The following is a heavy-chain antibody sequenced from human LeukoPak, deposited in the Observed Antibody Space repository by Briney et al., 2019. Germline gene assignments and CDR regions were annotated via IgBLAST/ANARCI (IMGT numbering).Heavy chain of an antibody. D-gene: IGHD5-12*01. CDR3: ARDGSGYSGYDSGEYYYYGMDV. CDR1: GFTVSSNY. V-gene: IGHV3-66*01. CDR2: IYSGGST. Sequence: GGSLRLSCAASGFTVSSNYMSWVRQAPGKGLEWVSVIYSGGSTYYADSVKGRFTISRDNSKNTLYLQMNSLRAEDTAVYYCARDGSGYSGYDSGEYYYYGMDVWGQGTTVTVSS. J-gene: IGHJ6*02.